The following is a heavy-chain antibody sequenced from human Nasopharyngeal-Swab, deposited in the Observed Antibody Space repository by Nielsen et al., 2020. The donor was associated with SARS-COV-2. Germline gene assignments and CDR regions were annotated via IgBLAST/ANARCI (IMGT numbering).Heavy chain of an antibody. CDR3: ARSKAAHNWFDP. Sequence: SETLSLTCTVSGGSISSYYWSWIRQPPGKGLEWIGYIYYSGSTNYNPSLKSRVTISVDTSKNQFSLKLSSVTAEDTAGYYCARSKAAHNWFDPWGQGTLVTVSS. V-gene: IGHV4-59*01. CDR2: IYYSGST. J-gene: IGHJ5*02. D-gene: IGHD6-6*01. CDR1: GGSISSYY.